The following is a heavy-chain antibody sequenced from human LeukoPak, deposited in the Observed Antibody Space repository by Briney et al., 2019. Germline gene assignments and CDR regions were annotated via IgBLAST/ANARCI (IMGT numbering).Heavy chain of an antibody. CDR1: GGSFSGYY. J-gene: IGHJ6*03. CDR3: ARVGGNYYYYYYMDV. V-gene: IGHV4-59*10. Sequence: SETLSLTCAVYGGSFSGYYWSWIRQPAGKGLEWIGRIYTSGSTNYNPSLKSRVTISVDTSKNQFSLKLSSVTAADTAVYYCARVGGNYYYYYYMDVWGKGTTVTVSS. CDR2: IYTSGST. D-gene: IGHD3-16*01.